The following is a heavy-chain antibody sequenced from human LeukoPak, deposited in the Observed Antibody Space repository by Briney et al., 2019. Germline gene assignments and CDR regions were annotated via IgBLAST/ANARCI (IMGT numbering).Heavy chain of an antibody. CDR1: GGTFSSYA. V-gene: IGHV1-69*05. CDR3: ATTVGLIRFLEWLLFGN. J-gene: IGHJ4*02. CDR2: IIPIFGTA. D-gene: IGHD3-3*01. Sequence: ASVKVSCKASGGTFSSYAISWVRQAPGQGLEWMGGIIPIFGTANYAQKFQGRVTITTDESTSTAYMELSSLRSEDTAVYYCATTVGLIRFLEWLLFGNWGQGTLVTVSS.